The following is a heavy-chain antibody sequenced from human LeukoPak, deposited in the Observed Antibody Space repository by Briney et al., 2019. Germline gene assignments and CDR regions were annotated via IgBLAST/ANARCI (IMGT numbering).Heavy chain of an antibody. V-gene: IGHV3-23*01. CDR1: GFTFNSYA. Sequence: GGSLRLSCAASGFTFNSYAMSWVRQAPEKGLEWVATISGCGGGTYYADSVKGRFTISRDDSKNTLYLQMNSLRAEDTAVYYCAKDLGRYRNNYFDYWGQGTLVTVSS. D-gene: IGHD1-26*01. CDR3: AKDLGRYRNNYFDY. CDR2: ISGCGGGT. J-gene: IGHJ4*02.